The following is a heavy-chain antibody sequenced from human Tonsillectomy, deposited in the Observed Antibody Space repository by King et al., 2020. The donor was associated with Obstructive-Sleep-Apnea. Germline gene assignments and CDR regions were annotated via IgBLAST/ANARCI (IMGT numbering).Heavy chain of an antibody. CDR3: ARVPTTNFDWLGDRSYYFDY. V-gene: IGHV4-59*01. CDR2: IYYSGST. CDR1: GGSISSYY. D-gene: IGHD3-9*01. Sequence: VQLQESGPGLVKPSETLSLTCTVSGGSISSYYWSRIRQPPGKGLEWIGYIYYSGSTNYNPSLKSRVTISVDTSKNQFSLKLSSVTAADTAVYYCARVPTTNFDWLGDRSYYFDYWGQGTLVTVSS. J-gene: IGHJ4*02.